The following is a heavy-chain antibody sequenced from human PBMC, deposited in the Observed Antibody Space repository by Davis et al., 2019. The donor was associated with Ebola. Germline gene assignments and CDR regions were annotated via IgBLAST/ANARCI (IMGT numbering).Heavy chain of an antibody. CDR3: ARALVGTTLSHFDY. J-gene: IGHJ4*02. V-gene: IGHV3-53*01. CDR1: GFTVSSNY. D-gene: IGHD1-1*01. CDR2: IYSGGST. Sequence: GGSLRLSCAVSGFTVSSNYMNWVRQAPGKGLEWVSVIYSGGSTYYADSVKGRFTISRDNSKNTLYLQMNSLRAEDTAVYYCARALVGTTLSHFDYWGQGTLVTVSS.